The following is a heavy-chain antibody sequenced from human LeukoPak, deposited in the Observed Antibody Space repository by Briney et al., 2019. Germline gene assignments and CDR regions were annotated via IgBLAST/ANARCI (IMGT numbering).Heavy chain of an antibody. V-gene: IGHV3-7*01. Sequence: GGSLRLSCAASGFTFSSYWMSWVRQAPGKGLEWVANIKQDGSGKYYVDSVKGRFTISRDNAKNSLYLQMNSLRAEDTAVYYCARDPHDPGYYYYGMDVWGQGTTVTVSS. J-gene: IGHJ6*02. CDR2: IKQDGSGK. CDR1: GFTFSSYW. CDR3: ARDPHDPGYYYYGMDV.